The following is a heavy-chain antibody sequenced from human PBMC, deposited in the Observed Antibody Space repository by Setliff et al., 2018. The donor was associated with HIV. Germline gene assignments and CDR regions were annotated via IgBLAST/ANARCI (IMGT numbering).Heavy chain of an antibody. J-gene: IGHJ4*02. V-gene: IGHV4-39*07. Sequence: SETLSLTCTVSGDSVSRSNYYWAWIRQPPGKGLEWIGSLYYSGTTYYNPSLKSRVTISVDTSEKQFSLKLSSVTAADTAVYYCARNTFGSDSERLDSWGQGTLVTVS. D-gene: IGHD3-3*01. CDR1: GDSVSRSNYY. CDR2: LYYSGTT. CDR3: ARNTFGSDSERLDS.